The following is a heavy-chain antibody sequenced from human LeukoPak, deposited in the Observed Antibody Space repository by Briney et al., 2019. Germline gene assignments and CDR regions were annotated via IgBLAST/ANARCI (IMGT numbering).Heavy chain of an antibody. D-gene: IGHD2-2*01. CDR3: ARSLDNGSQLLFFWAFDI. CDR2: IYYSGST. CDR1: GGAISSSSYY. V-gene: IGHV4-39*01. Sequence: SETLSLTCTVSGGAISSSSYYWGWIRQPPGKGLEWIGSIYYSGSTYYNPSLKSRVTISVDTSKNQFSLKLSSVTAADTAVYYCARSLDNGSQLLFFWAFDIWGQGTMVTVSS. J-gene: IGHJ3*02.